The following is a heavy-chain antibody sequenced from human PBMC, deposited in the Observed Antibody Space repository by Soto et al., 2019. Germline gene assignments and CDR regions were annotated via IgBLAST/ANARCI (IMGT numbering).Heavy chain of an antibody. CDR2: ISGSGGST. Sequence: PGGSLRLSCAASGFTFSSYAMSWVRQAPGKGLEWVSAISGSGGSTYYADSVKGRFTSSRDNSKNTLYLQMNSLRAEDTAVYYCAKDIEYSSSCGFNYWGQGTLVTVSS. V-gene: IGHV3-23*01. CDR3: AKDIEYSSSCGFNY. CDR1: GFTFSSYA. D-gene: IGHD6-6*01. J-gene: IGHJ4*02.